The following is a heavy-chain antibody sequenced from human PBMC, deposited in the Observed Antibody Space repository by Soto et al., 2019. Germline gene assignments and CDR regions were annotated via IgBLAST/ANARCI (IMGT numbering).Heavy chain of an antibody. V-gene: IGHV3-9*01. D-gene: IGHD4-4*01. J-gene: IGHJ4*02. CDR2: ISWNSGSI. Sequence: GGSLRLSCAASGFTFDDYAMHWVRQAPGKGLEWVSGISWNSGSIGYADSVKGRFTISRDNAKNSLYLQMNSLRAEDTALYYCAKGGRPGLQYYFDYWGQGTLVTVSS. CDR1: GFTFDDYA. CDR3: AKGGRPGLQYYFDY.